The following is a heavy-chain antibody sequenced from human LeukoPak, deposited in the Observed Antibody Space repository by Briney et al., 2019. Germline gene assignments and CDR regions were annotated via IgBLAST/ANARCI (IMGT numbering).Heavy chain of an antibody. CDR1: GGSISR. CDR2: IDHTGTT. CDR3: ARLPNLRGYYYYMDV. J-gene: IGHJ6*03. V-gene: IGHV4-59*08. Sequence: SETLSLTCTVSGGSISRIRQPPGKGLEWIGYIDHTGTTNYNPSLNSRVTISRDTSKNQFSLKLSSVTAADTAVYYCARLPNLRGYYYYMDVWGKGTTVTISS.